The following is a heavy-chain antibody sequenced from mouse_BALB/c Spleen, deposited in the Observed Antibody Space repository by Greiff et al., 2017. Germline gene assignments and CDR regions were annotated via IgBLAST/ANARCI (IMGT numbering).Heavy chain of an antibody. V-gene: IGHV1-5*01. CDR1: GFNIKDYY. CDR2: IYPGNSDT. D-gene: IGHD2-10*02. CDR3: TKYGNGDYFDY. Sequence: VQLKESGAELVRPGALVKLSCKASGFNIKDYYMHWVKQRPGQGLEWIGAIYPGNSDTSYNQKFKGKAKLTAVTSASTAYMELSSLTNEDSAVYYCTKYGNGDYFDYWGQGTTLTVSS. J-gene: IGHJ2*01.